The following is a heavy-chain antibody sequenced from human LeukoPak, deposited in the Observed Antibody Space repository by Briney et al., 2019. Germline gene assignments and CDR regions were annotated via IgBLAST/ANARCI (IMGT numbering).Heavy chain of an antibody. J-gene: IGHJ4*02. D-gene: IGHD2-8*02. CDR1: GGTFSSYA. Sequence: SVKVSCKASGGTFSSYANSWVRQAPGQGLEWIGGIILIFGTANNAQKFQGRVTITTDESTSTAYMELSSLRSEDTAVYYCARERDNVGQTLVSPFDYWGQGTLVTVSS. V-gene: IGHV1-69*05. CDR3: ARERDNVGQTLVSPFDY. CDR2: IILIFGTA.